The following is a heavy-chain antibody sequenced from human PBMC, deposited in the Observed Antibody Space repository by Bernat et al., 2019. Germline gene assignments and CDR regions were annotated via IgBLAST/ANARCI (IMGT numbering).Heavy chain of an antibody. J-gene: IGHJ4*02. CDR3: ARAILNCPGGSCYSRFDA. CDR1: GFTFSDHY. Sequence: EVQLVESGGGLVQPGGSLRLSCAASGFTFSDHYVDWVRQTPGKGLEWVGRSRDKSKASTTEYAPSVRGRFTISRDDSTRSVYLQMNSLKTEDKAVYYCARAILNCPGGSCYSRFDAWGQGTLVTVSS. D-gene: IGHD2-15*01. CDR2: SRDKSKASTT. V-gene: IGHV3-72*01.